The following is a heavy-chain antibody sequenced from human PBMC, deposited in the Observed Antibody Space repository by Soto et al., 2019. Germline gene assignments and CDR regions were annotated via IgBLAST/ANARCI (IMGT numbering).Heavy chain of an antibody. D-gene: IGHD2-8*01. Sequence: EVQLLESGGGLVQPGGSLRLSCAASGFTFSSDAMSWVRQAPGKGLEWVSGINGGGVSTYYAESVKGRFTISRDNSNNTVYLQMNSVRAEDTAIYYCAKSPGYCTDGLCYPVCYFDHWGQGSLVTVSS. V-gene: IGHV3-23*01. J-gene: IGHJ4*02. CDR2: INGGGVST. CDR3: AKSPGYCTDGLCYPVCYFDH. CDR1: GFTFSSDA.